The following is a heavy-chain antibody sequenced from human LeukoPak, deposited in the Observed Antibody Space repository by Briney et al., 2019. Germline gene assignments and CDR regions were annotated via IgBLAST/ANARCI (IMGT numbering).Heavy chain of an antibody. V-gene: IGHV4-34*01. D-gene: IGHD5-18*01. CDR1: GGSFSGYY. CDR2: INHRGST. Sequence: SETLSLTCGVYGGSFSGYYWSWIRQSPGKGLEWVAEINHRGSTNYNPSLMSRVTISIDTSKNQFSLRLSSVTAADTAVYYCARGIKDIQPRLRERDARYYFDYWGQGTLVTVSS. J-gene: IGHJ4*02. CDR3: ARGIKDIQPRLRERDARYYFDY.